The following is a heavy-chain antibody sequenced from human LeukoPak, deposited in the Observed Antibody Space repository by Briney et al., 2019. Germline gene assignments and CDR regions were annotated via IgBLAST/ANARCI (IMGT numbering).Heavy chain of an antibody. Sequence: GGSLRLSCAASGFTFSSYWMHWVRQAPGKGLVWVSRINGYGSSTDFADSVKGRFTISRDNAKNTLYLQMNSLRAEDTAVYYCARDAPGNTALDYWGQGTLVTVSS. CDR3: ARDAPGNTALDY. CDR1: GFTFSSYW. J-gene: IGHJ4*02. V-gene: IGHV3-74*01. D-gene: IGHD5-18*01. CDR2: INGYGSST.